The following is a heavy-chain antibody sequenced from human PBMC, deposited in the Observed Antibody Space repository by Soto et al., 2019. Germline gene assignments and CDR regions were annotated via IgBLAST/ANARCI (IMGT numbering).Heavy chain of an antibody. D-gene: IGHD2-15*01. CDR1: GGSISGYY. Sequence: SETLSLTCTVSGGSISGYYWSWIRQPPGEGLEWIGYISHTGNTNNNPSLRSRVTISVDTSKNQFSLKLSSVTAADTAVYYCVRSGYCSGGNCLVRDYFDSWGQGTLVTVSS. CDR2: ISHTGNT. CDR3: VRSGYCSGGNCLVRDYFDS. J-gene: IGHJ4*02. V-gene: IGHV4-59*08.